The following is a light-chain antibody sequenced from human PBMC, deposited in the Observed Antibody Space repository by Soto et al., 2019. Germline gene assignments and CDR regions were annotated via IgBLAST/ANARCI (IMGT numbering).Light chain of an antibody. V-gene: IGLV2-14*03. CDR2: EVS. CDR3: SSYTSSSTPYV. J-gene: IGLJ1*01. CDR1: SSDVGGYNY. Sequence: QSALTQPASVSGSPGQSITISCTGTSSDVGGYNYVSWYQQHPGKAPKLMIYEVSNRPSGDSDRFSGSKSGNTASLTISGLQAEDEADYYCSSYTSSSTPYVFGSGTKLTV.